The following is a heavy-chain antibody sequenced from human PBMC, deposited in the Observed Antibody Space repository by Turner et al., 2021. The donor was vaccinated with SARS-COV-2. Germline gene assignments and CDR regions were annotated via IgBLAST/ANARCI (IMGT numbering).Heavy chain of an antibody. CDR1: GSSISSSYSY. Sequence: QLQLQESGPGLVNPSETLSLSCTVSGSSISSSYSYWGWIRQPPGKGLEWIGRIYYSGSTYDSPSTTSRVTISVDTSKNQFSLKLSSVTAADTAVYYCARHGPTSTTKAFDPWGQGTLVTVSS. J-gene: IGHJ5*02. CDR3: ARHGPTSTTKAFDP. D-gene: IGHD4-17*01. CDR2: IYYSGST. V-gene: IGHV4-39*01.